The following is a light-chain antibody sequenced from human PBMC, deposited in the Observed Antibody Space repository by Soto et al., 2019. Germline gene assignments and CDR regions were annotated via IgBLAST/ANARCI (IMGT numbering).Light chain of an antibody. V-gene: IGKV3-20*01. CDR1: QTVGSSY. J-gene: IGKJ1*01. Sequence: IVLTQCPGTLSLSPGERATLSCSASQTVGSSYLAWYQQKPGQAPRLLIYGASRRATGIPDRFSGSGFGTDFTLTISRLEPEDFAVYYCQQYGTYPSWTCGQGTKAEIK. CDR2: GAS. CDR3: QQYGTYPSWT.